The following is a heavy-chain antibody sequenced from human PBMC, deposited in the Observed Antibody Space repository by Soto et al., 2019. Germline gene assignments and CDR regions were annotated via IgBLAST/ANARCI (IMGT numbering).Heavy chain of an antibody. CDR1: RYTFTSYD. CDR2: MNCDSGNT. V-gene: IGHV1-8*01. Sequence: QVQLVQSGAEVKKPGASVKVSCKASRYTFTSYDINWVRQATGQGLEWMGWMNCDSGNTGFAPNFQGRVSMTRDSSSNTAYMELSSLRSDDTAIYYCARGETFDPWGQGTLVTVSS. J-gene: IGHJ5*02. CDR3: ARGETFDP.